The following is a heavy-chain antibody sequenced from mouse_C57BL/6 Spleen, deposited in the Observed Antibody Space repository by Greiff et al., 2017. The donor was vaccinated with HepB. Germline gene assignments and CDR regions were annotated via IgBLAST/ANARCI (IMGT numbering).Heavy chain of an antibody. CDR2: IDPENGDT. CDR3: TSQLGRGY. D-gene: IGHD4-1*02. J-gene: IGHJ2*01. CDR1: GFNIKDDY. V-gene: IGHV14-4*01. Sequence: EVKVVESGAELVRPGASVKLSCTASGFNIKDDYMHWVKQRPEQGLEWIGWIDPENGDTEYASKFQGKATITADTSSNTAYLQLSSLTSEDTAVYYCTSQLGRGYWGQGTTLTVSS.